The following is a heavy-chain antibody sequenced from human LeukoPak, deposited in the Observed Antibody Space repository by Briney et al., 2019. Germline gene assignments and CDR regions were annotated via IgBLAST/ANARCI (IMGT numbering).Heavy chain of an antibody. CDR2: FYHRGST. CDR3: ARTYCSSRDECFVIEAFDV. V-gene: IGHV4-31*03. Sequence: PSQTLSLTCTVSGGSINRGGYYWTWIRQSPGKGLIGIGNFYHRGSTYYNPSLNSRVTISVDTSKNQFALKLTSVTAADTAAYYCARTYCSSRDECFVIEAFDVWGQGTMVTVSS. J-gene: IGHJ3*01. CDR1: GGSINRGGYY. D-gene: IGHD2-2*01.